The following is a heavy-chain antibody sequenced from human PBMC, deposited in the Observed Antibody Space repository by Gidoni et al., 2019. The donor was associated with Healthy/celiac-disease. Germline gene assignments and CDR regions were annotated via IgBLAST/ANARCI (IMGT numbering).Heavy chain of an antibody. CDR1: GSISSSSYY. D-gene: IGHD2-8*02. CDR3: ARHFLGDCTGGVCYISREFDY. Sequence: GSISSSSYYWGWIRQPPGKGLEWIGSIYYSGSTYYNPSLKSRVTISVDTSKNQFSLKLSSVTAADTAVYYCARHFLGDCTGGVCYISREFDYWGQGTLVTVSS. V-gene: IGHV4-39*01. CDR2: IYYSGST. J-gene: IGHJ4*02.